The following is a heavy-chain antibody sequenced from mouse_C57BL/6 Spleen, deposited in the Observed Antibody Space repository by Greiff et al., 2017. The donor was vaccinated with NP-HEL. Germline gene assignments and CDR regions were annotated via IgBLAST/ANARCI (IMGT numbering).Heavy chain of an antibody. CDR2: IRNKANGYTT. CDR1: GFTFTDYY. V-gene: IGHV7-3*01. D-gene: IGHD2-4*01. J-gene: IGHJ4*01. CDR3: ARSPHYDYGYYYAMDY. Sequence: EVQGVESGGGLVQPGGSLSLSCAASGFTFTDYYMSWVRQPPGKALEWLGFIRNKANGYTTEYSASVKGRFTISRDNSQSILYLQMNALRAEDSATYYCARSPHYDYGYYYAMDYWGQGTSVTVSS.